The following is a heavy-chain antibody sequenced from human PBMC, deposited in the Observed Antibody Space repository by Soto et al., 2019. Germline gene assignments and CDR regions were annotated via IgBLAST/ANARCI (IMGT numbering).Heavy chain of an antibody. CDR1: GYTFTGYY. Sequence: ASVKVSCKASGYTFTGYYMHWVRQAPGRGLEWMGWINPNSGGTNYAQKFQGRVTMTRDTSISTAYMELSRLRSDDTAVYYCARDLGKWELLGGDNWFDPWGQGTLVTVSS. D-gene: IGHD1-26*01. CDR3: ARDLGKWELLGGDNWFDP. CDR2: INPNSGGT. V-gene: IGHV1-2*02. J-gene: IGHJ5*02.